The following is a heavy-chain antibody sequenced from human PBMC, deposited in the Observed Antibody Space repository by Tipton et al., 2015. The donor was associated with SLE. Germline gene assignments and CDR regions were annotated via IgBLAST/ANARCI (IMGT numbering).Heavy chain of an antibody. D-gene: IGHD5-12*01. J-gene: IGHJ4*02. CDR1: GYSISSGYY. CDR2: IYHSGST. CDR3: ARGRLRLGY. V-gene: IGHV4-38-2*02. Sequence: TLSLTCTVSGYSISSGYYWGWIRQPPGKGLEWIGSIYHSGSTYYNPSLKSRVTISVDTSKNQFSLKLSSVTAADTAVYYCARGRLRLGYWGQGTLVTVSS.